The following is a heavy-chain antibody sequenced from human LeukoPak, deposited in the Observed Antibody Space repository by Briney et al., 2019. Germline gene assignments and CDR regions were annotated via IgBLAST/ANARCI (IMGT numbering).Heavy chain of an antibody. CDR2: IRYDISDK. CDR1: GFTFSKYG. CDR3: AKTRKVATDAFDI. J-gene: IGHJ3*02. Sequence: GGSLRLSCAASGFTFSKYGMHWVRRAPGKGLEWVAFIRYDISDKYYADSVKGRFTISRDNSKNTLYLQMNSLRAEDTAVYYCAKTRKVATDAFDIWGQGTMVTVSS. D-gene: IGHD5-12*01. V-gene: IGHV3-30*02.